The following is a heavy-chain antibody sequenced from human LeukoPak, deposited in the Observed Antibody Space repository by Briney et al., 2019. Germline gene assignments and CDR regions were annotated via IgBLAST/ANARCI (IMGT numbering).Heavy chain of an antibody. CDR1: GLTFSSYA. CDR3: AKMQRYSSTHIDY. J-gene: IGHJ4*02. V-gene: IGHV3-23*01. D-gene: IGHD6-13*01. Sequence: GGSLRLSCAASGLTFSSYAMSWVRQAPGKGLEWVSGISGSGGFTYYADSVKGRFTISRDNSMNTLYLQMNSLRAEDTAVYYCAKMQRYSSTHIDYWGQGTLVTVSS. CDR2: ISGSGGFT.